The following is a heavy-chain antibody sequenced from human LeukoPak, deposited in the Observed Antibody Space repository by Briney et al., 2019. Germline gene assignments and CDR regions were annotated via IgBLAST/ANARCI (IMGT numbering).Heavy chain of an antibody. CDR2: INANTGVA. V-gene: IGHV1-2*02. CDR3: AKEGAGDSKANDY. J-gene: IGHJ4*02. D-gene: IGHD3-10*01. CDR1: GFTFTAYY. Sequence: ASVKVSCKASGFTFTAYYIHWVRQAPGQGLEWTGCINANTGVATYAQKFQGRVTMTRDTSISAAYMELSSLRSDDTAMYYCAKEGAGDSKANDYWGQGTLVSVSS.